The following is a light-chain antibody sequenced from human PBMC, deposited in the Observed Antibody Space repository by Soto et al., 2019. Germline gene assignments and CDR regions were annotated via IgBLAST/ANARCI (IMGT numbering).Light chain of an antibody. CDR1: QTINTW. CDR2: RAS. Sequence: DIQMTQSPSALSASVGDRVTITSRASQTINTWLAWYQQKPGKAPKLLIYRASNLVSGVPSRFSGSGSGTEFTLTISSLQPDDFSIYYCQQYETYSGTFGPGTKVDI. CDR3: QQYETYSGT. V-gene: IGKV1-5*03. J-gene: IGKJ3*01.